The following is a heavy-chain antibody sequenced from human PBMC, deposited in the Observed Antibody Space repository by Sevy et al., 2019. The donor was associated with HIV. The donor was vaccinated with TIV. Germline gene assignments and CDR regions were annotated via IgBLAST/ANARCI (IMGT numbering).Heavy chain of an antibody. J-gene: IGHJ5*02. CDR3: AREAGPLTS. CDR1: GDSISSYY. D-gene: IGHD6-13*01. CDR2: IYYSGST. Sequence: SETLSLTCTVSGDSISSYYWSWIRQPPGKGLEWIGYIYYSGSTNYNPSLKSRVTISVDTSKNQFSLKLSSVTAADTAVYYCAREAGPLTSWGQGSLVTVSS. V-gene: IGHV4-59*01.